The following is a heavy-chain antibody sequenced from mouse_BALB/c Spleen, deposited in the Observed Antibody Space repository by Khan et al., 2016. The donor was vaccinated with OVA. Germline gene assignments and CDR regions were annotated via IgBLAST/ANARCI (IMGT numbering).Heavy chain of an antibody. V-gene: IGHV9-3-1*01. J-gene: IGHJ4*01. CDR2: INTYTGEP. CDR3: ARVEYNGTMDC. Sequence: QIQLVQSGPELKKPGETVQISCKASGFTFTNYGMNWVKQAPGKGLKWMGWINTYTGEPTFADDFKGRFAFSLETSASTAYLQINSLKNEDTATYFCARVEYNGTMDCWDQGTSVTVSS. D-gene: IGHD6-1*01. CDR1: GFTFTNYG.